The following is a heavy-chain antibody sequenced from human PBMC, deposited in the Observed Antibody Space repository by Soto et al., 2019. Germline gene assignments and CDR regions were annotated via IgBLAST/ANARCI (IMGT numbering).Heavy chain of an antibody. CDR2: IHYSGST. J-gene: IGHJ4*02. Sequence: SETLSLTCTVSGGSISSDDYHWTWIRQSPERGLEWIGYIHYSGSTYYNPSLKSRVTISVDTSKNQFSLRLSSVTAADTAVYYCARRPKRSGYSGPDYWGQGTLVTVSS. CDR3: ARRPKRSGYSGPDY. D-gene: IGHD5-12*01. V-gene: IGHV4-30-4*08. CDR1: GGSISSDDYH.